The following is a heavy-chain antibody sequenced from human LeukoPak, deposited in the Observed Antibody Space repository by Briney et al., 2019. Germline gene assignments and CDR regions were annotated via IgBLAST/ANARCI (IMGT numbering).Heavy chain of an antibody. D-gene: IGHD2-2*01. V-gene: IGHV3-11*04. CDR3: ARYKIPAAFDY. CDR2: ISSSGSTI. J-gene: IGHJ4*02. CDR1: GFTFSDYY. Sequence: GGSLRLSCAASGFTFSDYYMSWIRQAPGKGLEWVSYISSSGSTIYYADSVKGRFTISRDNAKNSLYLQMNSLRAGDTAVYYCARYKIPAAFDYWGQGTLVTVSS.